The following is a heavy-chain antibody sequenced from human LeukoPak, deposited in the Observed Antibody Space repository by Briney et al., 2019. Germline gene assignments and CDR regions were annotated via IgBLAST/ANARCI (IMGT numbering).Heavy chain of an antibody. D-gene: IGHD2-15*01. CDR3: ARTGCSGGSCYKYYYGMDV. CDR1: GVSISSYY. V-gene: IGHV4-59*01. Sequence: SETLSLTCTVSGVSISSYYWSWIRQPPGKGLEWIGYIYYSGSTNYNPSLKSRVTISVDTSKNQFSLKLSSVTAADTAVYYCARTGCSGGSCYKYYYGMDVWGQGTTVTVSS. CDR2: IYYSGST. J-gene: IGHJ6*02.